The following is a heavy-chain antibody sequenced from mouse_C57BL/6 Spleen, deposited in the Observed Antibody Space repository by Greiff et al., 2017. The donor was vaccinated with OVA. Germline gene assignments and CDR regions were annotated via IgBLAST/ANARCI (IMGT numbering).Heavy chain of an antibody. CDR2: IYPSASET. D-gene: IGHD1-1*01. V-gene: IGHV1-61*01. CDR1: GYTFTSYW. J-gene: IGHJ4*01. CDR3: ARFITTVVPYYAMDY. Sequence: QVQLQQPGAELVRPGSSVKLSCKASGYTFTSYWMDWVKQRPGQGLEWIGNIYPSASETHYNQKFKDKATLTVDKSSSTAYMQLSSLTSEDSAVYYCARFITTVVPYYAMDYWGQGTSVTVSS.